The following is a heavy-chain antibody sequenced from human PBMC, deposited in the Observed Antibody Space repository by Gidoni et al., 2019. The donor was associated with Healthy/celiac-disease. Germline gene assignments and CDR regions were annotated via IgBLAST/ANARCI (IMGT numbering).Heavy chain of an antibody. D-gene: IGHD4-17*01. V-gene: IGHV1-69*01. Sequence: QVQLVQSGAEVKNPGSSVKVSCKASGGTFSSYALSWGRQAPGQGLEWRGGIIPIFGTANYAQKFQGRVTITADESTSTAYMELSSLRSEDTAVYYCARDTPYGDYWFDPWGQGTLVTVSS. J-gene: IGHJ5*02. CDR1: GGTFSSYA. CDR2: IIPIFGTA. CDR3: ARDTPYGDYWFDP.